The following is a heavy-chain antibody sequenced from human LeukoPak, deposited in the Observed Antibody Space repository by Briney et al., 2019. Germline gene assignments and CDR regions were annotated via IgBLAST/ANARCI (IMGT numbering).Heavy chain of an antibody. CDR1: GGSFSGYY. CDR3: ARGLQLWSPIPFDY. D-gene: IGHD5-18*01. Sequence: SETLSLTCAVYGGSFSGYYWSWIRQPPGKGLEWIGEINHSGRTNYNPSLKSRVTISVDTSKNQFSLKLSSVTAADTAVYYCARGLQLWSPIPFDYWGQGTLVTVSS. V-gene: IGHV4-34*01. J-gene: IGHJ4*02. CDR2: INHSGRT.